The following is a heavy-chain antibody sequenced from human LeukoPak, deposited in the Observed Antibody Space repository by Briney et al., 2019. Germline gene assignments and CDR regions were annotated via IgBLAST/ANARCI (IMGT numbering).Heavy chain of an antibody. CDR3: ARDSYGDYLPPDY. J-gene: IGHJ4*02. CDR2: IYSGGST. CDR1: GFTVSSNY. D-gene: IGHD4-17*01. Sequence: GGSLRLSCAASGFTVSSNYMSWVRQAPGKGLEWVSVIYSGGSTYYADSVKGRFTISRDNSKNTLYLQMNSLRAEDTAVYYCARDSYGDYLPPDYWGQGTLVTVSS. V-gene: IGHV3-53*01.